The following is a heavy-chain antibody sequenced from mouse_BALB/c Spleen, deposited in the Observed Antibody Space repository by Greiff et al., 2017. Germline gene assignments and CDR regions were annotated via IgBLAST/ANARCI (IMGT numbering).Heavy chain of an antibody. J-gene: IGHJ3*01. V-gene: IGHV8-11*01. Sequence: QVTLKVSGPGILQPSQTLSLTCSFSGFSLSTYGIGVGWIRQPSGKGLEWLAHIWWNDNKYYNTALKSRLTISKDTSNNQVFLKIASVDTADTATYYCARMRDYGIAYWGQGTLVTVSA. D-gene: IGHD1-1*01. CDR1: GFSLSTYGIG. CDR2: IWWNDNK. CDR3: ARMRDYGIAY.